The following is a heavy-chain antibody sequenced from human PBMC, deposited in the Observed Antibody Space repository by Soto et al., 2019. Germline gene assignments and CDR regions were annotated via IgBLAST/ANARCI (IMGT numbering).Heavy chain of an antibody. D-gene: IGHD6-25*01. CDR2: IYNSGTT. CDR1: GGSITRGGYY. J-gene: IGHJ5*02. Sequence: PSETLSLTCTVSGGSITRGGYYWSWIRQHPGKGLEWIGYIYNSGTTYYNPSLKSRVTISVDTSKNQFSLKLTSVTAADTAVYYCARDAAPWGQGTLVTVPS. V-gene: IGHV4-31*03. CDR3: ARDAAP.